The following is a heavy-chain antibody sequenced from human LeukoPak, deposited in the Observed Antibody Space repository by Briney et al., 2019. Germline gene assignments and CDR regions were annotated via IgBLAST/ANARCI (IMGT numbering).Heavy chain of an antibody. V-gene: IGHV3-30-3*01. D-gene: IGHD4/OR15-4a*01. CDR2: VSYDGNNK. Sequence: GGSLRLSCAASGFTFSSYAMHWVRQAPGKGLEWVAVVSYDGNNKYYADSVKGRFTISRDNSKNTLYLQMNSLRAEDTAVYYCAKDLFLPMVPDAFDIWGQGTMVTVSS. J-gene: IGHJ3*02. CDR1: GFTFSSYA. CDR3: AKDLFLPMVPDAFDI.